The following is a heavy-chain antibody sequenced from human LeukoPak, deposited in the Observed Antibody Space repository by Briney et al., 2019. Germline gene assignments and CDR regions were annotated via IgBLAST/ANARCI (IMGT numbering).Heavy chain of an antibody. J-gene: IGHJ4*02. V-gene: IGHV1-2*02. CDR3: ARGADFWSGYNDY. CDR1: GYSFAGYH. Sequence: ASVGVSCKSSGYSFAGYHMHWVRRAPGQGLEWMGWVNPIVADTNYAQKFQGRVTMTRDTSVSTAYMELSGLRSDDTAVYYCARGADFWSGYNDYWGQGTLVSVSS. D-gene: IGHD3-3*01. CDR2: VNPIVADT.